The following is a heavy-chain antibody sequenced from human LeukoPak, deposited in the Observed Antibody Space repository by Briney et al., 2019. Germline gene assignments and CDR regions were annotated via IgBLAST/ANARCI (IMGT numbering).Heavy chain of an antibody. V-gene: IGHV4-30-2*01. CDR1: GGSISSGGYY. CDR2: IYHSGST. J-gene: IGHJ3*02. CDR3: ARPYSNYVGNDAFAI. D-gene: IGHD4-11*01. Sequence: SETLSLTCTVSGGSISSGGYYWSWFRQPPGKGLGWIGYIYHSGSTYYNPSLKSRVTISVDRSKNQFSLKLTSATAADTAVYYRARPYSNYVGNDAFAIWGQGTMVTVSS.